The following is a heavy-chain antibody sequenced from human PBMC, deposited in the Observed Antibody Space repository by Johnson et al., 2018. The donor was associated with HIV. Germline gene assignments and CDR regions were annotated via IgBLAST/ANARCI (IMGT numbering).Heavy chain of an antibody. Sequence: VQLVESGRGFIQPGGSLRLSCAASGFSVIRYYMFWVRQAPGMGLEWVSLLYSAVRAEYADSVKGRFTISRDTSKNTLYLQMKSLRAEDTALYYCARAYSYGALDIWGQGTMVTVSS. D-gene: IGHD1-26*01. CDR3: ARAYSYGALDI. V-gene: IGHV3-53*01. CDR1: GFSVIRYY. CDR2: LYSAVRA. J-gene: IGHJ3*02.